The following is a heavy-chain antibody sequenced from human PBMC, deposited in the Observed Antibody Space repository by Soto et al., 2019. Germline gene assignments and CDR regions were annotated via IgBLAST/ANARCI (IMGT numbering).Heavy chain of an antibody. CDR1: GYTFTSYA. V-gene: IGHV1-3*01. CDR2: INAGNGNT. Sequence: ASVKVSCKASGYTFTSYAVHWVRQAPGQRLEWMGWINAGNGNTKYSQKFQGRVTITRDTSASTAYMELSSLRSEDTAVYYCARLPRYDFWSGYSDYYGMDVWGQGTTVTVSS. CDR3: ARLPRYDFWSGYSDYYGMDV. D-gene: IGHD3-3*01. J-gene: IGHJ6*02.